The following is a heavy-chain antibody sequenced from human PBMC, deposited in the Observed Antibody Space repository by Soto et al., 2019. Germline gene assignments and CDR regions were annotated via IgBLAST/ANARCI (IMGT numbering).Heavy chain of an antibody. J-gene: IGHJ6*02. CDR3: ARRGYYTQASGYYYYYYGMDV. CDR2: IYYSGST. Sequence: SETLSLTCTVSGGSISSSSYYWGWIRQPPGKGLEWIGSIYYSGSTYYNPSLKSRVTISVDTSKNQFSLKLSSVTAADTAVYYCARRGYYTQASGYYYYYYGMDVWGQGTTVTVSS. D-gene: IGHD3-3*01. V-gene: IGHV4-39*01. CDR1: GGSISSSSYY.